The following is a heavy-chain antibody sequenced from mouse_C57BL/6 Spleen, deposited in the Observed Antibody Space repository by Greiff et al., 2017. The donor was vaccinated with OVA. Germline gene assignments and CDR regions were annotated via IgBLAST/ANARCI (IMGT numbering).Heavy chain of an antibody. Sequence: VQLQQSGAELARPGASVKLSCKASGYTFTSYGISWVKQRTGQGLEWIGEIYPRSGNTYYNEKFKGKATLTADKSSSTAYMELRSLTSEDSAVYFCARPYDYDVDYYAMDYWGQGTSVTVSS. CDR2: IYPRSGNT. J-gene: IGHJ4*01. CDR1: GYTFTSYG. CDR3: ARPYDYDVDYYAMDY. V-gene: IGHV1-81*01. D-gene: IGHD2-4*01.